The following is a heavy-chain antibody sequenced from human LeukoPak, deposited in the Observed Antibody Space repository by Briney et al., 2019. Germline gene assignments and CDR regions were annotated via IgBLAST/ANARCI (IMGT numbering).Heavy chain of an antibody. CDR1: GFTVSNMY. Sequence: QSGGSLRLSCAASGFTVSNMYMSWVRQAPGKGLEWVSVIYSGGSTHYADSVKGRFTISRDNSKNTLYLQMNSLRAEDTAVYYCARVGSAVTTFFDYWGQGTLVTVSS. D-gene: IGHD4-17*01. J-gene: IGHJ4*02. CDR2: IYSGGST. V-gene: IGHV3-53*01. CDR3: ARVGSAVTTFFDY.